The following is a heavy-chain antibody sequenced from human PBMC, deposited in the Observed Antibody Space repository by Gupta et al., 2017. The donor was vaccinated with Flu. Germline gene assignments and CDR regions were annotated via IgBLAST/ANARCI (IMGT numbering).Heavy chain of an antibody. D-gene: IGHD1-1*01. CDR2: IDVGTSNT. J-gene: IGHJ5*02. CDR3: ARSGVHDCVNNNCAGANWLYP. V-gene: IGHV1-3*01. Sequence: QVQLVQSGAEVKKPGAPVRISCRASGYTFNIYAIHWVRQAPGQRLEWMGRIDVGTSNTEYSQNFQGRVSITADTSASISYMELSSLRSEDTAIYYCARSGVHDCVNNNCAGANWLYPWGQGTLVTVSP. CDR1: GYTFNIYA.